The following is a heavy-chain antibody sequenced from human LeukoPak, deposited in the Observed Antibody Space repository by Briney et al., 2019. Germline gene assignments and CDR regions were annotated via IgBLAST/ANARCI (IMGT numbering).Heavy chain of an antibody. D-gene: IGHD3-22*01. J-gene: IGHJ1*01. CDR2: IYSGGTT. CDR3: ARDYYDSSGYYSGPQYFQH. Sequence: GGSLRLSCAASGFIVSSNYMSWVRQAPGKGLEWVSVIYSGGTTYYADSVKGRFTISRDNSRNALYLQMNSLRAADTAVYYCARDYYDSSGYYSGPQYFQHWGQGTLVTVSS. V-gene: IGHV3-53*01. CDR1: GFIVSSNY.